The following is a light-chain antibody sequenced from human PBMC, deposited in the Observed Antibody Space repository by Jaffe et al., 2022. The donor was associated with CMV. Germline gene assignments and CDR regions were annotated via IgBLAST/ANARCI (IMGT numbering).Light chain of an antibody. Sequence: EIVLTQSPGTLSLSPGERATLSCRASQTVSNKYLAWYQQKPGQAPRLLIYGASSRATGIPDRFSGSGSGTDFTLTISRLEPEDLAVYYCQQYGTLLYSFGRGTTLEIK. CDR3: QQYGTLLYS. CDR2: GAS. V-gene: IGKV3-20*01. CDR1: QTVSNKY. J-gene: IGKJ2*03.